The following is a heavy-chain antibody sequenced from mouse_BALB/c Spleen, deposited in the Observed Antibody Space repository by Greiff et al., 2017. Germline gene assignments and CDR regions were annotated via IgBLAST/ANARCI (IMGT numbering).Heavy chain of an antibody. J-gene: IGHJ1*01. D-gene: IGHD2-1*01. V-gene: IGHV7-3*02. CDR3: AGAYGNFYWYFDV. Sequence: EVQRVESGGGLVQPGGSLRLSCATSGFTFTDYYMSWVRQPPGKALEWLGFIRNKANGYTTEYSASVKGRFTISRDNSQSILYLQMNTLRAEDSATYYCAGAYGNFYWYFDVWGAGTTVTVSS. CDR2: IRNKANGYTT. CDR1: GFTFTDYY.